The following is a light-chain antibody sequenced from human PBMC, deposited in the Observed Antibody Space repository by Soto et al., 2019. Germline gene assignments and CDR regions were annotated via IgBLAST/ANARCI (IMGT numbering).Light chain of an antibody. CDR1: NIGNKR. Sequence: SYELTQPPSVSVAPEKTATITCGGNNIGNKRVHGYRQKPGQAPVLLISYDSDRPSGIPERFSGSNSENTATLTISRVEAGDEADYYCQVWDIMTDNCVFGSGTKLTVL. CDR2: YDS. V-gene: IGLV3-21*04. CDR3: QVWDIMTDNCV. J-gene: IGLJ1*01.